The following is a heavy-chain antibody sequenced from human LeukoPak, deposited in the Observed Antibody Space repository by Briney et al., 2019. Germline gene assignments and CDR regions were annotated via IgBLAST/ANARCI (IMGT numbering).Heavy chain of an antibody. CDR1: GFTFSSYW. V-gene: IGHV3-74*01. J-gene: IGHJ3*02. CDR2: INSDGSST. CDR3: ARVTGSGFYDAFDI. Sequence: QPGGSLRLSCAASGFTFSSYWMHWVRQAPGKGLVWVSRINSDGSSTSYADSVKGRFTISRDNAKNTLYLQMNSLRAEDTAVYYCARVTGSGFYDAFDIWGQGTMVTVSS. D-gene: IGHD6-19*01.